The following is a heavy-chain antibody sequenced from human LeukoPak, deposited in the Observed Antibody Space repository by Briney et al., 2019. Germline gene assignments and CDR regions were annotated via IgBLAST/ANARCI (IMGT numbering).Heavy chain of an antibody. CDR3: AKSPHCSGGSCYVYFDY. D-gene: IGHD2-15*01. CDR2: ISWDGGST. J-gene: IGHJ4*02. V-gene: IGHV3-43D*03. Sequence: GGSLRLSCAASGFTFDDYALHWVRQAPGKGLEWVSLISWDGGSTYYADSVKGRFTISRDNSKYSLYLQMNSLRAEDTALYYCAKSPHCSGGSCYVYFDYWGQGTLVTVSS. CDR1: GFTFDDYA.